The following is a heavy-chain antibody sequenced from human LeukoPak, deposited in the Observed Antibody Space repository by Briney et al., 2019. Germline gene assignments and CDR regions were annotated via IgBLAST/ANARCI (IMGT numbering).Heavy chain of an antibody. CDR1: GFTFSSYS. V-gene: IGHV3-30*18. J-gene: IGHJ6*03. D-gene: IGHD3-22*01. Sequence: GGSLRLSCAASGFTFSSYSMQWVRQTPGKGLEWVGIMSNSGENTFYGEAVKGRFTISRDNSKNTLFLQMNSLRAEDTAVYYCAKDGGNYYDANGSYLMRSYMDVWGKGTTVTVSS. CDR2: MSNSGENT. CDR3: AKDGGNYYDANGSYLMRSYMDV.